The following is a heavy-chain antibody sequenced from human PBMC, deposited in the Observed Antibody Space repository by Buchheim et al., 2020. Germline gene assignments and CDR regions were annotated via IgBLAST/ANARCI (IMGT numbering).Heavy chain of an antibody. Sequence: EVQLVESGGGLVQPGGSLRLSCAASGFTFSRYWVHWVRQAPGKGLMWVSRVNSDGSGTGYADSVKGRFTISRDNAKNTIYLQMNSLRAEDTAVYYCVKDLPNSGFAYDYWGQGSL. CDR2: VNSDGSGT. V-gene: IGHV3-74*01. CDR3: VKDLPNSGFAYDY. D-gene: IGHD5-12*01. J-gene: IGHJ4*02. CDR1: GFTFSRYW.